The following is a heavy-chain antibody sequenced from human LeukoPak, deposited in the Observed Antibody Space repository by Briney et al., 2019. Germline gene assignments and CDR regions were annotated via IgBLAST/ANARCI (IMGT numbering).Heavy chain of an antibody. CDR1: GGTFSSYA. J-gene: IGHJ4*02. CDR2: IIPIFGTA. D-gene: IGHD6-19*01. V-gene: IGHV1-69*13. Sequence: SVKVSCKASGGTFSSYAISWVRQAPGQGLEWMGGIIPIFGTANYAQKFQGRVTITADESTSTAYMELSSLRSEDTAVYYCASSFVYTAVAGTGEGKYLFDYWGQGTLVTVSS. CDR3: ASSFVYTAVAGTGEGKYLFDY.